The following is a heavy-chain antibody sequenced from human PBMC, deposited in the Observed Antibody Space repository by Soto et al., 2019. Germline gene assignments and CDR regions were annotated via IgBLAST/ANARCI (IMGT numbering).Heavy chain of an antibody. V-gene: IGHV3-23*01. D-gene: IGHD3-10*01. CDR2: ISGKGIAT. CDR3: ARDAISMVRGTNNWFDT. CDR1: GFIFSDHA. Sequence: GGSLRLSCEASGFIFSDHAMSWVRQAPGKGLEWVSAISGKGIATYYADSVKGRFTISRDNSKNTLYLQMNRLRADDTAVYYCARDAISMVRGTNNWFDTWGEGTLVTVSS. J-gene: IGHJ5*02.